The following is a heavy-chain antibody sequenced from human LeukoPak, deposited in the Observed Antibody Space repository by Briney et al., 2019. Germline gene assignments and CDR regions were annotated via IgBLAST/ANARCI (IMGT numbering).Heavy chain of an antibody. J-gene: IGHJ4*02. Sequence: GGSLRLSCAASGFTFSSYGIHWVRQAPGKGLEWVAVISYDGSNKYYADSVKGRFTISRDNSKNTLYLQMNSLRAEDTAVYYCARDLNYYDSSGYFSFWDLWGQGTLVTVSS. V-gene: IGHV3-30*03. CDR2: ISYDGSNK. CDR1: GFTFSSYG. D-gene: IGHD3-22*01. CDR3: ARDLNYYDSSGYFSFWDL.